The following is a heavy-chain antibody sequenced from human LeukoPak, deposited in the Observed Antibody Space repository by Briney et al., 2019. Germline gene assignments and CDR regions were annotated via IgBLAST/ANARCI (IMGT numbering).Heavy chain of an antibody. Sequence: GESLKISCKGSGYSFSNYRISWVRQMPGKGLEWMGRIDPSDSYTKYSPSFQGHVTMSTDKSMTTAYLQWSSLKASDTAMYYCTRLTDYNILTGYYSDYWGQGTLVTVSS. CDR3: TRLTDYNILTGYYSDY. J-gene: IGHJ4*02. CDR2: IDPSDSYT. CDR1: GYSFSNYR. D-gene: IGHD3-9*01. V-gene: IGHV5-10-1*01.